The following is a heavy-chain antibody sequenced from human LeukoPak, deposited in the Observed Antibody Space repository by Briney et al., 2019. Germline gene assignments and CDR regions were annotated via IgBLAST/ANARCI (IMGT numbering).Heavy chain of an antibody. V-gene: IGHV1-8*01. CDR3: ARLLVDSSGNDAFDI. D-gene: IGHD3-22*01. Sequence: ASVKVSCKASGYTFTSYDINWVRQATGQGLEWMGWMNPNSGNTGYAQEFQGRVTMTRNTSISTAYMELSSLRSEDTAVYYCARLLVDSSGNDAFDIWGQGTMVTVSS. CDR1: GYTFTSYD. J-gene: IGHJ3*02. CDR2: MNPNSGNT.